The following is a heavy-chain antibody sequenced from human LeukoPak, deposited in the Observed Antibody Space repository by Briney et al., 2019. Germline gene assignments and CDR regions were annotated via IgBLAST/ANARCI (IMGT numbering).Heavy chain of an antibody. CDR3: VRHDLIGITGGNFDY. CDR2: IYYTGST. V-gene: IGHV4-39*01. D-gene: IGHD1-14*01. J-gene: IGHJ4*02. CDR1: GGSISSSRYY. Sequence: PSETLSLTCTVSGGSISSSRYYWGYIRQPPGKGLEWLGCIYYTGSTYYNPSLKSRVTVSVDTSKNQFSLKLNSVTAADTAVYYCVRHDLIGITGGNFDYWGQGTLVSVSS.